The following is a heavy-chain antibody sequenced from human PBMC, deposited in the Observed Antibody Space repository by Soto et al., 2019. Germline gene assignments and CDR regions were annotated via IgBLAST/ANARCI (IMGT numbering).Heavy chain of an antibody. V-gene: IGHV3-30-3*01. D-gene: IGHD2-2*01. CDR2: ISNDGGYQ. Sequence: QVQLVESGGGVVQPGRSLRLSCAGSGFTLSDFAMHWVRQAPGKGLEWVALISNDGGYQHYGDSVWGRFTISRDNSKHMLYLQMTSLRVEDTAVYYCARAMPGMDVWGQGTTVTVSS. J-gene: IGHJ6*02. CDR3: ARAMPGMDV. CDR1: GFTLSDFA.